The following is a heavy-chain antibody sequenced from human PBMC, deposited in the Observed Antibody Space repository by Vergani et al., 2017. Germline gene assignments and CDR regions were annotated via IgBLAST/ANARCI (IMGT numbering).Heavy chain of an antibody. Sequence: QVQLQQWGGGLLKPSETLSLTCVVNGGSFTSYHWTWIRQSPGEGLEWVGDIDHTGRPDYNPSLKSRLTMSVDKSRNQFPLTLNSVTATDTAIYFCARVNTETNGHLYYYWYMDVWGQGTAVTVS. V-gene: IGHV4-34*01. J-gene: IGHJ6*03. CDR3: ARVNTETNGHLYYYWYMDV. D-gene: IGHD4-11*01. CDR1: GGSFTSYH. CDR2: IDHTGRP.